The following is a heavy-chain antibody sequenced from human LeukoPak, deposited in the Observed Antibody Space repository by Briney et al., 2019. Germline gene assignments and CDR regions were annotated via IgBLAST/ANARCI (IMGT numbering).Heavy chain of an antibody. CDR3: ARAGGAYYYYYMDV. V-gene: IGHV4-61*02. CDR1: GGSISSGSYS. D-gene: IGHD2-21*01. J-gene: IGHJ6*03. CDR2: IYTSGST. Sequence: SQTLSLTCTVSGGSISSGSYSWNWIRQPAGKGLEWIGRIYTSGSTNYNPSLKSRVTISVDTSKNQFSLKLSSVTAADTAVYYCARAGGAYYYYYMDVWGKGTTVTVSS.